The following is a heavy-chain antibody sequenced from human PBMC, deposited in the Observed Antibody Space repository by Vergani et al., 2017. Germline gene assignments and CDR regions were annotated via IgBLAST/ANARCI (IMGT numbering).Heavy chain of an antibody. CDR3: ARGPPNFDY. V-gene: IGHV2-70*04. Sequence: QVTLKESGPALVKPTQTLTLTCTCSGFSLSSSGMRVSWIRQPPGKALEWLARIDWDDDKFYSASLRTRLTISKDTSKNQVVLKMTNMDPVDTATYYCARGPPNFDYWGQGTLVTVSS. D-gene: IGHD3-10*01. J-gene: IGHJ4*02. CDR2: IDWDDDK. CDR1: GFSLSSSGMR.